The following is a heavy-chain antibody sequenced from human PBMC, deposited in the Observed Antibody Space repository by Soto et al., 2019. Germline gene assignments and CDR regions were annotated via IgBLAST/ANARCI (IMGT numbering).Heavy chain of an antibody. Sequence: EVQLVQSGAEVKKPGESLKISCKGSGYSFTSYWIGWVRQMPGKGLEWMGNIYPGDSDTRYSPSFQGQVTISADKSISTAYLQWSSLKASDTAMYYCARQGYYGSGSYYKDSLLGGFDPWGQGTLVTVSS. CDR3: ARQGYYGSGSYYKDSLLGGFDP. J-gene: IGHJ5*02. CDR2: IYPGDSDT. V-gene: IGHV5-51*01. D-gene: IGHD3-10*01. CDR1: GYSFTSYW.